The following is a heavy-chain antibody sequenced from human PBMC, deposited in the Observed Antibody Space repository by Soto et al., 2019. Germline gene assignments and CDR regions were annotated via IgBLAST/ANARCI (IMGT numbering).Heavy chain of an antibody. J-gene: IGHJ3*01. V-gene: IGHV4-59*11. CDR3: ARQQNLRGSPFQL. CDR1: EGACFDRY. D-gene: IGHD6-13*01. CDR2: IYYSGST. Sequence: SEALSRTDAGSEGACFDRYRGWIRQTQVKGLEYIGYIYYSGSTNYNPSLKSRGTISVDMSREQFSLKMTSVTAADAAVYYCARQQNLRGSPFQLWAQGT.